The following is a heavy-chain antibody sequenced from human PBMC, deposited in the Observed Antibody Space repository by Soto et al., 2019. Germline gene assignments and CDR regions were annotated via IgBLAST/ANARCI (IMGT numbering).Heavy chain of an antibody. V-gene: IGHV1-8*01. CDR3: ARGHQSQVRFLEWSHWFDP. D-gene: IGHD3-3*01. CDR2: MNPNSGNT. CDR1: GYTFTSYD. J-gene: IGHJ5*02. Sequence: ASVKVSCKASGYTFTSYDINWVRQATGQGLEWMGWMNPNSGNTGYAQKFQGRVTMTRNTSISTAYMELSSLRSEDTAVYYCARGHQSQVRFLEWSHWFDPWGQGTLVTVSS.